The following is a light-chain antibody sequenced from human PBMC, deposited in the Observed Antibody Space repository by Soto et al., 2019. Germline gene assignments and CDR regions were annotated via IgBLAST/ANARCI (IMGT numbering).Light chain of an antibody. Sequence: EIVLTQSPGTLSLSPGERATLSCRASQSVTSSYVAWYQQKPGQAPRLLIFGASSRATGIPDRFSGSGSGTDFTLTISRLEPEDLAVYYCQQYGSSPRTFGQGTKVYIK. CDR2: GAS. CDR1: QSVTSSY. J-gene: IGKJ1*01. V-gene: IGKV3-20*01. CDR3: QQYGSSPRT.